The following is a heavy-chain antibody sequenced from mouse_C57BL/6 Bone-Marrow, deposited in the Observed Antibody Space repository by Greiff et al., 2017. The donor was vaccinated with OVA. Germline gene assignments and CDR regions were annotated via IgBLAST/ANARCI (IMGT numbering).Heavy chain of an antibody. J-gene: IGHJ3*01. D-gene: IGHD1-1*01. V-gene: IGHV1-82*01. CDR1: GYAFSSSW. Sequence: QVQLQQSGPELVKPGASVKISCKASGYAFSSSWMNWVKQRPGKGLEWIGRIYPGDGDTNYNGKFKGKATLTADKSSSTAYMQLSSLTSEDSAVYFCARGLYYGSRTGFAYWGQGTLVTVSA. CDR2: IYPGDGDT. CDR3: ARGLYYGSRTGFAY.